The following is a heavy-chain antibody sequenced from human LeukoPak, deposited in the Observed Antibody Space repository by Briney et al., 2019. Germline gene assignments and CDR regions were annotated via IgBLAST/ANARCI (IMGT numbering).Heavy chain of an antibody. J-gene: IGHJ3*02. Sequence: SVKVSCKASGGTFSSYAIMWVRQAPGQGLEWMGGIIPFFGTANYPQKFQGRVTITTDESTSPAYLELGSLTSEDPGRYVCALGRGTAGRFDIWGQGTMVTVSS. CDR1: GGTFSSYA. CDR2: IIPFFGTA. V-gene: IGHV1-69*05. D-gene: IGHD2-21*02. CDR3: ALGRGTAGRFDI.